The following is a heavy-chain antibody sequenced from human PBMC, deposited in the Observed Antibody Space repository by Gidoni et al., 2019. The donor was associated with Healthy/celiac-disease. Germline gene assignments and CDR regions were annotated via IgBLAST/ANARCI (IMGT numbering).Heavy chain of an antibody. V-gene: IGHV3-15*01. D-gene: IGHD3-22*01. CDR3: TTGDYYDSSGYYMFDY. CDR1: GFTFSNAW. J-gene: IGHJ4*02. Sequence: EVQLVESGGGLVKPGGSLRLSCAASGFTFSNAWMSWVRQAPGKGLEWGGRSKSKTDGGTTDYAAPVKGRFTISRDDSKNTLYLQMNSLKTEDTAVYYCTTGDYYDSSGYYMFDYWGQGTLVTVSS. CDR2: SKSKTDGGTT.